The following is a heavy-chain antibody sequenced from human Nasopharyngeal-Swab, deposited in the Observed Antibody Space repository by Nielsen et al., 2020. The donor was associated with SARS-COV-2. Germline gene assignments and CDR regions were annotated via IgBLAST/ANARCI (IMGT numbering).Heavy chain of an antibody. J-gene: IGHJ4*02. V-gene: IGHV3-7*03. Sequence: GGSLRLSCAVSGFTFSTFWMTWVRQAPGKGLEWVANMNPDGSETYYVDSVKGRFLISRDNAKNSLYLRMNSLRAEDTAVYYCATTPYDYVLLKRAPDYWGQGMLVTVSS. CDR3: ATTPYDYVLLKRAPDY. D-gene: IGHD3-16*01. CDR1: GFTFSTFW. CDR2: MNPDGSET.